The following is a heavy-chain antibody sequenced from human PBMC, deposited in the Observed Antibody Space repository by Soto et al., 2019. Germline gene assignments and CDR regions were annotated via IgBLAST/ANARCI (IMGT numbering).Heavy chain of an antibody. Sequence: QVQLVESGGGVVHPGRSLRLSCAASGFTFNTYAVHWVRQAPGKGMEWVAVISYDGSNKNYADSVKGRFTISRDNSKNMLYLQMNSLRAEDTAVYYCATFTYYSDRSGYSPFDYWGQGTLVTVSS. V-gene: IGHV3-30-3*01. CDR2: ISYDGSNK. D-gene: IGHD3-22*01. J-gene: IGHJ4*02. CDR1: GFTFNTYA. CDR3: ATFTYYSDRSGYSPFDY.